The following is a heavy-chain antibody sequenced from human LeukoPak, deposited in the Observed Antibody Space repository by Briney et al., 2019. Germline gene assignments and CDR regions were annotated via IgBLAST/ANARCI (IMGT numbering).Heavy chain of an antibody. J-gene: IGHJ4*02. CDR3: ARAQNVYDSSGYCSDFDY. V-gene: IGHV6-1*01. CDR2: TYYRSKWYN. Sequence: SQTLSLTCAISGDSVSSNSAACNWIRQSPSRGLEWLGRTYYRSKWYNEYAVSVKSRITINPDTHKNQFSLQLNSVTPEDTAVYYCARAQNVYDSSGYCSDFDYWGQGTLVSVSS. D-gene: IGHD3-22*01. CDR1: GDSVSSNSAA.